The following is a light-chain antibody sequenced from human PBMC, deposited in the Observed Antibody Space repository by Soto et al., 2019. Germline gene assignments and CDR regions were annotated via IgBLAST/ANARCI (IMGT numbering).Light chain of an antibody. V-gene: IGLV2-11*01. CDR1: SSYVGGYNF. Sequence: QSVLTQPRSVYGSPGQSVTIYCTGTSSYVGGYNFLSLYQQHPGKAPTLVIYDVSKQPSVVPDRFSGSKSGNTASLTISGLHAEDVADYYCCAYAGSYSYVFGTETKVTVL. J-gene: IGLJ1*01. CDR3: CAYAGSYSYV. CDR2: DVS.